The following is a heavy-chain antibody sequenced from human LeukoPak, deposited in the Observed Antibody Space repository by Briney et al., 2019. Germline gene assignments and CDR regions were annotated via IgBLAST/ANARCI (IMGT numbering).Heavy chain of an antibody. V-gene: IGHV3-30-3*01. CDR2: ISYDGSNK. Sequence: GGSLRLSCAASGFTFSSYAMRWVRQAPGKGLEWVAVISYDGSNKYYADSVRGRFTISRDNSRNIVFLQMNSLRIDDTALYYCARVEGAAAGSGLDFDFWGQGTLVAVSS. CDR3: ARVEGAAAGSGLDFDF. D-gene: IGHD6-13*01. J-gene: IGHJ4*02. CDR1: GFTFSSYA.